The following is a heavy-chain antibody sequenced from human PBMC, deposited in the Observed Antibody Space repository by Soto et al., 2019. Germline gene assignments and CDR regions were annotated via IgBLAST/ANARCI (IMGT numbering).Heavy chain of an antibody. Sequence: ASVKVSCKASGYTFTNYGISWLRQAPGQELEGMGWISAYNGNTKYAQKLQGRVTMTTDTSTSTAYMELRSLRSDDTAVYYCARGVGSGSYYNQYNWFDPWGQGTLVTVSS. CDR3: ARGVGSGSYYNQYNWFDP. CDR2: ISAYNGNT. V-gene: IGHV1-18*01. J-gene: IGHJ5*02. CDR1: GYTFTNYG. D-gene: IGHD3-10*01.